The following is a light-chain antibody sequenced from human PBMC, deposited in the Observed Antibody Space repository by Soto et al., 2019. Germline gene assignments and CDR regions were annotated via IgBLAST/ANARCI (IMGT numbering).Light chain of an antibody. V-gene: IGKV4-1*01. CDR3: QQYYTTPTWT. J-gene: IGKJ1*01. Sequence: DILMTQSPDSLTLSLGERATINCKSSQSVFSRFRNKNYLAWFQQKPGQPPRLLIYWASTRESGVSDRFSGSGSGTDFTLTINSLQAEDVAVYYCQQYYTTPTWTFGQGTKVDIK. CDR1: QSVFSRFRNKNY. CDR2: WAS.